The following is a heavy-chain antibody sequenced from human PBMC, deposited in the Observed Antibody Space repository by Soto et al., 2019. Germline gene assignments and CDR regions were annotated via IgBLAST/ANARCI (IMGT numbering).Heavy chain of an antibody. Sequence: GASVQVSCKASGYSFTNYGISWVRQAPGQGLEWMGGIIPIFGTANYSKKFQGRVTITADESTSTAYMELSSLGSEDTAVYYCARGRTYYYDSSGYYPDYWGQGTLVTVSS. V-gene: IGHV1-69*13. D-gene: IGHD3-22*01. CDR1: GYSFTNYG. CDR3: ARGRTYYYDSSGYYPDY. CDR2: IIPIFGTA. J-gene: IGHJ4*02.